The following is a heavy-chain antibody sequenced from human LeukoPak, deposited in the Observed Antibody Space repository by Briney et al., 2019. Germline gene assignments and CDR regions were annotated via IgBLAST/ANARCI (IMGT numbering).Heavy chain of an antibody. D-gene: IGHD6-6*01. Sequence: GGSLRLSCAASGFTFSNAWMSWVRQAPGKGLEWVGRIKSKTDGGTTDYAAPVKGRFTISRDDSKNTLYLQMNSLKTEDTAVYYCGPEGSSTGIDYWGQGTLVTVSS. J-gene: IGHJ4*02. CDR1: GFTFSNAW. CDR3: GPEGSSTGIDY. V-gene: IGHV3-15*01. CDR2: IKSKTDGGTT.